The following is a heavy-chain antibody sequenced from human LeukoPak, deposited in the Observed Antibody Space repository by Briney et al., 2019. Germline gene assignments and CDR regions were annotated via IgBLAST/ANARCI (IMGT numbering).Heavy chain of an antibody. V-gene: IGHV1-2*02. J-gene: IGHJ5*02. D-gene: IGHD1-14*01. Sequence: ASVKVSCKASGGTFSSYAISWVRQAPGQGLEWMGWINPNSGGTNYTQKFQGRVTMTRDTSISTAYMELSRLRSDDTAVYYCARDHLLFRQPPNWFDPWGQGTLVTVSS. CDR2: INPNSGGT. CDR3: ARDHLLFRQPPNWFDP. CDR1: GGTFSSYA.